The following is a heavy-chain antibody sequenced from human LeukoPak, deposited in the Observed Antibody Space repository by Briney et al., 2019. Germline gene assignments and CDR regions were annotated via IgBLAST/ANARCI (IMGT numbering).Heavy chain of an antibody. D-gene: IGHD3-16*02. CDR2: ISGSGGST. Sequence: PGGSPRLSCAASGFTFSSYAMSWVRQAPGKGLEWVSAISGSGGSTYYADSVKGRFTISRDNSKNTLYLQMNSLRAEDTAVYYCAKATPTSKYVWGSYRPLDYWGQGTLVTVSS. CDR1: GFTFSSYA. J-gene: IGHJ4*02. CDR3: AKATPTSKYVWGSYRPLDY. V-gene: IGHV3-23*01.